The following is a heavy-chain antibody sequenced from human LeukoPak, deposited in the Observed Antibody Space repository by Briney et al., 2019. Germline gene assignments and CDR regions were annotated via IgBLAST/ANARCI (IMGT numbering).Heavy chain of an antibody. CDR3: ASTYYYDSSGYYY. CDR2: IYHSGST. D-gene: IGHD3-22*01. Sequence: SETLSLTCAVSGYSISSGYYWGWIRQPPGKGLEWIGGIYHSGSTYYNPSLKSRVTISVDTSKNQFSLKLSSVTAADTAVYYCASTYYYDSSGYYYWGQGTLVTVSS. V-gene: IGHV4-38-2*01. CDR1: GYSISSGYY. J-gene: IGHJ4*02.